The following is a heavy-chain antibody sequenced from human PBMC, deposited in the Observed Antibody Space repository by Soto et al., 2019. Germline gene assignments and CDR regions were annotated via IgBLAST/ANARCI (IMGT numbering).Heavy chain of an antibody. D-gene: IGHD1-26*01. J-gene: IGHJ4*02. CDR1: GFTFSSYW. CDR2: VNTDESRT. Sequence: EVQLVESGGGLVQPGGSLRLSCGASGFTFSSYWMHWVRQAPGKGLVWVSRVNTDESRTSYADSVKGRFTISRDNAKNTLYLQMNGLRAEDTAVYYCARVLNGKWYFDYWGRGTQVTVSS. V-gene: IGHV3-74*01. CDR3: ARVLNGKWYFDY.